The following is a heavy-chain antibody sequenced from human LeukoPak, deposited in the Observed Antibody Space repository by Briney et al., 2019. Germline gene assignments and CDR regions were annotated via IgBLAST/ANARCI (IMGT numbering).Heavy chain of an antibody. Sequence: GGSLRLSCAASGFTFDDYTMHWVRQAPGKGLEWVSLITWDGGSTYYADSVKGRFTISRDDSKNSLYLQMNSLRTEDTALYYCARKIAAADNWFDPWGQGTLVTVSS. CDR1: GFTFDDYT. J-gene: IGHJ5*02. D-gene: IGHD6-13*01. V-gene: IGHV3-43*01. CDR3: ARKIAAADNWFDP. CDR2: ITWDGGST.